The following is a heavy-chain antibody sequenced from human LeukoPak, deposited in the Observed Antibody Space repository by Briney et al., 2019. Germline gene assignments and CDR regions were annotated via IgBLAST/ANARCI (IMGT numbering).Heavy chain of an antibody. CDR1: GFTFSDYY. V-gene: IGHV3-11*04. Sequence: GGSLRLSCAASGFTFSDYYMSWIRQAPGKGLEWVSYISSSGSTIYYADSVKGRFTISRDNAKDSLYLQMNSLRAEDTAVYYCARDRGVDDYGAVDDYWGQGTLVTVSS. CDR2: ISSSGSTI. CDR3: ARDRGVDDYGAVDDY. D-gene: IGHD4-17*01. J-gene: IGHJ4*02.